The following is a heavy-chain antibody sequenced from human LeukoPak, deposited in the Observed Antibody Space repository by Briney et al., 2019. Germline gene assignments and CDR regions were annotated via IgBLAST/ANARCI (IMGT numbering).Heavy chain of an antibody. Sequence: ASVKVSCKVPGYTLTELSMHWVRQAPGKGLGWMGGFDPEDGEPIYAQKFQGRVTMTEDTSTDTAYMELSSLRSEDTAVYYCATSIVGATDFDYWGQGTLVTVSS. J-gene: IGHJ4*02. CDR2: FDPEDGEP. CDR3: ATSIVGATDFDY. CDR1: GYTLTELS. V-gene: IGHV1-24*01. D-gene: IGHD1-26*01.